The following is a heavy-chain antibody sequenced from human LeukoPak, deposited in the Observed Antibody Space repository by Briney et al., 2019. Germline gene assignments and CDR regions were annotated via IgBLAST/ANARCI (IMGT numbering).Heavy chain of an antibody. J-gene: IGHJ4*02. V-gene: IGHV4-59*01. CDR3: ARDRELGY. CDR1: GGSISSYY. D-gene: IGHD1-1*01. CDR2: SYHRGST. Sequence: SETLSLTCTVSGGSISSYYWSWIRQPPGKGLEWIGWSYHRGSTSYNPSLKSRVAISVDTSKNQFSLKLSSETAADTAVYYCARDRELGYWGQGTLVTVSS.